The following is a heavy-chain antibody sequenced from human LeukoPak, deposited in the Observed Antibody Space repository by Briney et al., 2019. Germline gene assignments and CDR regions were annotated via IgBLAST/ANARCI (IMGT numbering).Heavy chain of an antibody. D-gene: IGHD3-10*01. CDR3: ARSYYYGSGSYFALDY. Sequence: GGSLRLSCAASGFTFSSYSMNWVRQAPGKGLEWVSSISSSSSCIYYADSVKGRFTISRDNAKNSLYLQMNSLRAEDTAVYYCARSYYYGSGSYFALDYWGQGTLVTVSS. J-gene: IGHJ4*02. V-gene: IGHV3-21*01. CDR1: GFTFSSYS. CDR2: ISSSSSCI.